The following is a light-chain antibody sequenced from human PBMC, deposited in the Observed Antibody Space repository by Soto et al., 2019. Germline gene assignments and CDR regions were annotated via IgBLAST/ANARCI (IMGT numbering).Light chain of an antibody. CDR1: SSDVGSYNH. CDR2: NVN. J-gene: IGLJ1*01. CDR3: SSYTSSTTYV. V-gene: IGLV2-14*01. Sequence: QSVLTQSASVSGSPGQSITISCTGTSSDVGSYNHVSWYQQHPGEVPKLIIFNVNDRPSGVSNRFSGSKSGNSASLTISGLQAEDEADYYCSSYTSSTTYVFGTGNKVTVL.